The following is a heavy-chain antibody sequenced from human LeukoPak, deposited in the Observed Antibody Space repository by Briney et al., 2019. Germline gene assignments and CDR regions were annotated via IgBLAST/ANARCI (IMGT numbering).Heavy chain of an antibody. Sequence: ASVKDSCKTSVYMFSVHFLYCLPPVPGQGLEVIGWIKPDTGETKYARGFQGRVTITRDTSISTGYMELRIFTSDDTAVYYCATGYSDPYPAVNSDAFHIWGQGTRVTVAS. V-gene: IGHV1-2*02. J-gene: IGHJ3*02. CDR1: VYMFSVHF. CDR2: IKPDTGET. D-gene: IGHD3-3*01. CDR3: ATGYSDPYPAVNSDAFHI.